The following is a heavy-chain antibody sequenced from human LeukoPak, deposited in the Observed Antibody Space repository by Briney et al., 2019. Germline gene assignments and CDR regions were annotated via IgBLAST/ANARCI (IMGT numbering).Heavy chain of an antibody. J-gene: IGHJ3*02. V-gene: IGHV4-31*03. CDR1: GGSISSGGYY. Sequence: SQTLSLTCTVSGGSISSGGYYWSWIRQHPGEGLEWIGYIYYSGSTYYNPSLKSRVTISVDTSKNQFSLKLSSVTAADTAVYYCARSLVDTAMVDAFDIWGQGTMVTVSS. CDR2: IYYSGST. D-gene: IGHD5-18*01. CDR3: ARSLVDTAMVDAFDI.